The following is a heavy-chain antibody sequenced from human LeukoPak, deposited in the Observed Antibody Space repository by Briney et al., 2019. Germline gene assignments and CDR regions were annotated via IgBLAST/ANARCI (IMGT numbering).Heavy chain of an antibody. Sequence: PSETLSLTCTVFGDSISSGTYYWSWIRQPAGKGLEWIGRIYTSGNTNYNPSLKSRVTMSVDTSKNQFSLELSSVTAADTGVYYCARDFNGSYYTYSLHYWGRGTLVTVSS. CDR3: ARDFNGSYYTYSLHY. J-gene: IGHJ4*02. V-gene: IGHV4-61*02. CDR2: IYTSGNT. CDR1: GDSISSGTYY. D-gene: IGHD1-26*01.